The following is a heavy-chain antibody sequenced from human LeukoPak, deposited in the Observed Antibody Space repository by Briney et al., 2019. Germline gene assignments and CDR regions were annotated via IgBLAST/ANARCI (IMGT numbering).Heavy chain of an antibody. J-gene: IGHJ4*02. CDR3: ARLYDFSLD. CDR2: IYYSGST. V-gene: IGHV4-59*05. D-gene: IGHD3-3*01. Sequence: GSLRLSCAASGFTFSSYSMNWVRQAPGKGLEWIGSIYYSGSTYYNPSLKSRVTISVDTSNNQFSLKLRSVTAADTAVYYCARLYDFSLDWGQGTLVTVSS. CDR1: GFTFSSYSMN.